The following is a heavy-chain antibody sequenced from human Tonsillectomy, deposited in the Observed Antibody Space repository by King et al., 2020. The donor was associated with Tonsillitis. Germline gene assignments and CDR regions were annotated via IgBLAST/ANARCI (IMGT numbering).Heavy chain of an antibody. CDR1: GGSISSGSYY. CDR3: ARGSSSWYSGAFDI. V-gene: IGHV4-61*02. Sequence: QLQESGPGLVKPSQTLSLTCTVSGGSISSGSYYWSWIRHPAGKGLEWIGRIYTSGSTNYNPSLKSRVTISVDTSKNQFSLKLSSVTAADTAVYYCARGSSSWYSGAFDIWGQGTMVTVSS. D-gene: IGHD6-13*01. CDR2: IYTSGST. J-gene: IGHJ3*02.